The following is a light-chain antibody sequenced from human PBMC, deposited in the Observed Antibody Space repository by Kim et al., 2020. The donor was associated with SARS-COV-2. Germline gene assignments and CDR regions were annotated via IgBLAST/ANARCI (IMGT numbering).Light chain of an antibody. Sequence: SVSPGERATLSCRASQSVYSNLAWYQQKPGQAPRVIIYGVSTRATGTPARFSGSGSGTEFTLTISSLQSEDCAVYYCQQYDNWWTFGQGTKVDIK. CDR1: QSVYSN. CDR3: QQYDNWWT. CDR2: GVS. J-gene: IGKJ1*01. V-gene: IGKV3-15*01.